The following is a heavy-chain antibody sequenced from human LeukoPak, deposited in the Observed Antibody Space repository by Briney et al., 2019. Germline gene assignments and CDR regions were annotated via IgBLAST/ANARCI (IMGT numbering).Heavy chain of an antibody. CDR2: ISSSSSTI. CDR3: ARGHSSSWYLNFDY. CDR1: GFTFSSYS. Sequence: GGSLRLSCAASGFTFSSYSMNWVRQAPGKGLEGVSYISSSSSTIYYADSVKGRFTISRDNAKNSLYLQMNSLRDEDTAVYYCARGHSSSWYLNFDYWGQGTLVTVSS. V-gene: IGHV3-48*02. J-gene: IGHJ4*02. D-gene: IGHD6-13*01.